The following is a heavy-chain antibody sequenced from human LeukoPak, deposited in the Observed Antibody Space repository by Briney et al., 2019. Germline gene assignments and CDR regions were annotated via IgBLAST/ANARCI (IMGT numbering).Heavy chain of an antibody. CDR3: ARDHGIVGATIGFDY. J-gene: IGHJ4*02. Sequence: SETLSLTCTVSGGSISSYYWNWIRQPPGKGLGWIGYIYYSGSTNYNPSLKSRVTISVDTSKNQFSLKLSSVTAADTAVYYCARDHGIVGATIGFDYWGQGTLVTVSS. D-gene: IGHD1-26*01. CDR2: IYYSGST. V-gene: IGHV4-59*01. CDR1: GGSISSYY.